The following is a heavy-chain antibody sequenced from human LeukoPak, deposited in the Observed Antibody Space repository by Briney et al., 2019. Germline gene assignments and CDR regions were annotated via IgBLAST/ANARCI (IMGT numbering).Heavy chain of an antibody. CDR3: ARGGMCPFDY. V-gene: IGHV1-18*04. J-gene: IGHJ4*02. CDR2: VSAYNGNT. D-gene: IGHD3-10*01. Sequence: ASVKVSCKASGYTFTSYGISWVRPPPGQGREWMGWVSAYNGNTNYAQKLQGRVTIATDTSTSTAYMEHRSLRSDETAVYYYARGGMCPFDYWGQGTLVTVSS. CDR1: GYTFTSYG.